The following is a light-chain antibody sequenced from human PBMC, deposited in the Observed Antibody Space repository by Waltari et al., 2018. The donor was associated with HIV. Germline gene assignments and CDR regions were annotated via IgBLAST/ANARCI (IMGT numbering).Light chain of an antibody. CDR1: QSLLHRNGQNY. CDR3: MQAVQTPLE. J-gene: IGKJ1*01. V-gene: IGKV2-28*01. Sequence: DIVMTQSPLSLPVTPGEPASISCRSSQSLLHRNGQNYLDWYLQKPGQSPQLLIYLGSNRASGVPDRFSGSGSGTDFTLKISRVEAEDVGVYYYMQAVQTPLEFGQGTKVEIK. CDR2: LGS.